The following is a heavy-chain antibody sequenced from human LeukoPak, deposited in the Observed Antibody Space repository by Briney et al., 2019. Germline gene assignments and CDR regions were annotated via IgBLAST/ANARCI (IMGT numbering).Heavy chain of an antibody. CDR2: INGDETST. D-gene: IGHD4-17*01. V-gene: IGHV3-74*01. J-gene: IGHJ4*02. Sequence: GGSLRLSRAPSGFTFSSHWMLWARQAPRKGRVGVSRINGDETSTAYADSVKGRFTISRDNAKNTLYLQMNSLRADDTAVYYCVRARTTVPNLFYYWGQGTLVTASS. CDR1: GFTFSSHW. CDR3: VRARTTVPNLFYY.